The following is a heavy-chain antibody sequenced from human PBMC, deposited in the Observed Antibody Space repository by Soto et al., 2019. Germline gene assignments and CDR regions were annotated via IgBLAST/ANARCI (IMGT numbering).Heavy chain of an antibody. Sequence: PSETLSLTCIVSGSSISSSGYYWGWIRQPPGKGLEWIASMYYNVGTYYNPSLKSRVTISVDTSANQFSLKLSSVTAADTAVYYCARRFNDGDYGEPWFDPWGQGTLVTVSS. D-gene: IGHD4-17*01. V-gene: IGHV4-39*01. CDR2: MYYNVGT. J-gene: IGHJ5*02. CDR3: ARRFNDGDYGEPWFDP. CDR1: GSSISSSGYY.